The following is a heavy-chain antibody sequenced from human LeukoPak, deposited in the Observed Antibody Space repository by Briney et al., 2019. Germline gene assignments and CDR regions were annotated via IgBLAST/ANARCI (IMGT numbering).Heavy chain of an antibody. CDR1: GFPFNGYN. J-gene: IGHJ4*02. Sequence: GGSLRLSCAAPGFPFNGYNIHWIRQAPGKGLEWVSFIRNDETEIHYADFAKGRFTISRDRSENSVFLQMNSLRPDDTAVYYCAKDGGRYRFDYWGQGTMVTVSS. D-gene: IGHD3-16*02. V-gene: IGHV3-30*02. CDR3: AKDGGRYRFDY. CDR2: IRNDETEI.